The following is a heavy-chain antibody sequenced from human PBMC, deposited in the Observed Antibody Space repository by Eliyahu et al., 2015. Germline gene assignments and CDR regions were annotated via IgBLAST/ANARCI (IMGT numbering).Heavy chain of an antibody. V-gene: IGHV5-51*01. D-gene: IGHD6-25*01. CDR3: ATSKGRAAPSGAFDF. CDR2: GHPGDSDT. Sequence: EVRLVQSGAELKRPGESLKISCQGSGYXFSTSWVGWVRXVSGKGLEWMGIGHPGDSDTRYSPAFQGQVTISADESTTTAYLQWRSLKASDTAMYFCATSKGRAAPSGAFDFWGQGTMVTVSS. J-gene: IGHJ3*01. CDR1: GYXFSTSW.